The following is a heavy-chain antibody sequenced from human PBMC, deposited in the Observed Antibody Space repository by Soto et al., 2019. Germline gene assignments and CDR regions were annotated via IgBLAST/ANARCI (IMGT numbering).Heavy chain of an antibody. Sequence: ASVKVSCKASGFTVSNYGLNWVRQAPGQGLEWMGWVSANNGHTNYAQNLQGRVSMTTDTSTSTAYMELRGLTFDDTAVYYCARDIESVTAKHFFYYYAMDVWGKGTTVTVSS. CDR3: ARDIESVTAKHFFYYYAMDV. CDR2: VSANNGHT. D-gene: IGHD2-8*01. V-gene: IGHV1-18*01. J-gene: IGHJ6*04. CDR1: GFTVSNYG.